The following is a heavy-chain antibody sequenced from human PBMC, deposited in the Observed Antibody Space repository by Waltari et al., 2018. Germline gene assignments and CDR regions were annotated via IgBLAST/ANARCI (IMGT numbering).Heavy chain of an antibody. D-gene: IGHD3-16*02. CDR1: GFTFSSYA. J-gene: IGHJ3*02. CDR3: ARGDYVWGSYRYDAFDI. Sequence: EVQLVESGGGLVQPGGSLRLSCAASGFTFSSYAMHWVRQAPGKGLEYVSAISSNGGSTYYANSVKGRLTISRDNSKNRLYVKMGSLRAEDMAVYYCARGDYVWGSYRYDAFDIWGQGTMVTVSS. CDR2: ISSNGGST. V-gene: IGHV3-64*01.